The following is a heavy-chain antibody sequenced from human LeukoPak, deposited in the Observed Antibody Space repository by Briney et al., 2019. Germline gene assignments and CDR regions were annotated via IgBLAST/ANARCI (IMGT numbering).Heavy chain of an antibody. D-gene: IGHD2-2*01. J-gene: IGHJ6*02. CDR3: ARDIVVVPAASGMDV. CDR1: GFTFSSYW. V-gene: IGHV3-7*03. CDR2: IRQDGSVQ. Sequence: GGSLRLSCAASGFTFSSYWMSWVRQAPGKGLEWVANIRQDGSVQNYVDSVKGRFTISRDNPKNSVYLQMSSLRSEDTAVYYCARDIVVVPAASGMDVWGQGTTVTVSS.